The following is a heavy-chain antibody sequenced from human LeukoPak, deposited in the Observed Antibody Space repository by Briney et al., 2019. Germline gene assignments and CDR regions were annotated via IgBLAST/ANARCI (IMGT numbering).Heavy chain of an antibody. D-gene: IGHD1-1*01. CDR1: GFAFSSYS. J-gene: IGHJ3*01. V-gene: IGHV3-23*01. Sequence: GGSLRLSCVASGFAFSSYSMSWVRQAPGKGLEWVSAMSGTTGTTAYADSVRGRFTISRDNSKNTLYLQMSSLRAEDTALYCCAKGRTAVRDTFDFWGQGTVVTVS. CDR3: AKGRTAVRDTFDF. CDR2: MSGTTGTT.